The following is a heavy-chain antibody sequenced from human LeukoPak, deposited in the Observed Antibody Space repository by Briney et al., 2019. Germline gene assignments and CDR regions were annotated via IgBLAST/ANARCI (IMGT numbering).Heavy chain of an antibody. CDR2: INGDNGKT. Sequence: ASVKVSCKAAGYTFTTYAMHWVGQAPGQRLGGMGWINGDNGKTKNSQKFHGRMTITRDTAAYKAYMELRSLSSADTDVYFCARAPYDILTGYSLNWFDPWGQGPMVTVSS. CDR3: ARAPYDILTGYSLNWFDP. V-gene: IGHV1-3*01. CDR1: GYTFTTYA. D-gene: IGHD3-9*01. J-gene: IGHJ5*02.